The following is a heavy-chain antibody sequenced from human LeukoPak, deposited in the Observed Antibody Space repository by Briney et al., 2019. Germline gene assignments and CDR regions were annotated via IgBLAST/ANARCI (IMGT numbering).Heavy chain of an antibody. Sequence: ASVKVSCKASGYTFTSYVISWVRQAPGQGLEWMGWISAYNGNTNYAQKLQGRVTMTTDTSTSTAYMELRSLRSDDTAVYYCARGNSGWHPNHLDYWGQGTLVTVSS. CDR3: ARGNSGWHPNHLDY. V-gene: IGHV1-18*01. J-gene: IGHJ4*02. CDR2: ISAYNGNT. D-gene: IGHD6-19*01. CDR1: GYTFTSYV.